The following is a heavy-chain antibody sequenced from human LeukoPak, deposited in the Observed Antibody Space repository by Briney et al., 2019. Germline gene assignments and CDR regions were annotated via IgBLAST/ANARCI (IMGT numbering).Heavy chain of an antibody. CDR3: ARDYYSRMDY. CDR1: GFTFSTFG. Sequence: GGSPRLSCAASGFTFSTFGMHWVRQAPGKGLEWVAVIWYDGSNEDYADSVKGRFTISRDTSKNTLFLQMNSLRAEDTAVYYCARDYYSRMDYWGQGTLVTVSS. V-gene: IGHV3-33*01. CDR2: IWYDGSNE. D-gene: IGHD3-22*01. J-gene: IGHJ4*02.